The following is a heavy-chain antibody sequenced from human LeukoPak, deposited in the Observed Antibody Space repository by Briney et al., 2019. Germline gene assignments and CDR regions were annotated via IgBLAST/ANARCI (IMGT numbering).Heavy chain of an antibody. J-gene: IGHJ4*02. D-gene: IGHD6-13*01. CDR2: ISYDGSNK. CDR1: GFTFSSYG. V-gene: IGHV3-30*18. Sequence: PGGSLRLSCAASGFTFSSYGMHWVRQAPSKGLEWVAVISYDGSNKYYADSVKGRFTISGDNSKNTLYLQMNSLRAEDTAVYYCAKDLSADGAAAAGHFDYWGQGTLVTVSS. CDR3: AKDLSADGAAAAGHFDY.